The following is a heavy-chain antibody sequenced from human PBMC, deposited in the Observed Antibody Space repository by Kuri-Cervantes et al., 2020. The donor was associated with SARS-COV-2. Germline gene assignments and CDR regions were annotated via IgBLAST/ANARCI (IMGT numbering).Heavy chain of an antibody. D-gene: IGHD3-22*01. CDR2: ISGSGGST. Sequence: GESLKISCAASGFTFSSYAMSWVRQAPGKGLEWVSAISGSGGSTYYADSVKGRFTISRDNSKNTLYLQMNSLRAEDTAVYYCARDLSYEGSGYYYLDSWGRGTLVTVSS. V-gene: IGHV3-23*01. CDR1: GFTFSSYA. J-gene: IGHJ4*02. CDR3: ARDLSYEGSGYYYLDS.